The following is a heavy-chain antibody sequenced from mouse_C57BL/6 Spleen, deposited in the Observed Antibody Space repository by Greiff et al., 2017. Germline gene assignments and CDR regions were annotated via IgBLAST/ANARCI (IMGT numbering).Heavy chain of an antibody. Sequence: VQLQQSGPELVKPGASVKISCKASGYAFSSSWMNWVKQRPGKGLEWIGRIYPGDGDTNYNGKFKGKATLTADTSSSTAYMQLSSLTSEDSAVYFCARLKNDWGQGTTLTVSS. CDR1: GYAFSSSW. V-gene: IGHV1-82*01. D-gene: IGHD1-3*01. J-gene: IGHJ2*01. CDR2: IYPGDGDT. CDR3: ARLKND.